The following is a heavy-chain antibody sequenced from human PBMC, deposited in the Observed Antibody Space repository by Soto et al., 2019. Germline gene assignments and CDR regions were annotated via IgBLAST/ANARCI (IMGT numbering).Heavy chain of an antibody. Sequence: QITLKESGPTLVKPTQTLTLTCTFSGFSLSTSGVGVGWIRQPPGKALEWLALIYWNDDKRYSPSLKSRLTIPKDTSKNQVVLTMTNMDPVDTATYYCAHRRWGSSWGNNWFDPWGQGTLVTVSS. CDR2: IYWNDDK. CDR3: AHRRWGSSWGNNWFDP. CDR1: GFSLSTSGVG. V-gene: IGHV2-5*01. D-gene: IGHD6-13*01. J-gene: IGHJ5*02.